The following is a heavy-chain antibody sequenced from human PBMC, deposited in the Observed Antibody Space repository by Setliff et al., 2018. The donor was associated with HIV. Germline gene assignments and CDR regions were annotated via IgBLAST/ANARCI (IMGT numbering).Heavy chain of an antibody. CDR3: ARDFEASYCGGDCYSGWFDS. CDR1: GGSIRSHY. V-gene: IGHV4-59*11. Sequence: KPSETLSLTCTVSGGSIRSHYWNWIRQSPGKGLEWIGYIHYRGSTNYNPSLKSRAIISVDMSKNQFSLKLTSVTAADTAVYYCARDFEASYCGGDCYSGWFDSWGQGILVTVSS. D-gene: IGHD2-21*01. CDR2: IHYRGST. J-gene: IGHJ5*01.